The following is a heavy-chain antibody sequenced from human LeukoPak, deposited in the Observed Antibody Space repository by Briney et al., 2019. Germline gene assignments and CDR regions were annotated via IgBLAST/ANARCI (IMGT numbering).Heavy chain of an antibody. CDR3: ARHNYYHFWSTLNWFDP. J-gene: IGHJ5*02. V-gene: IGHV4-38-2*02. CDR2: VYHSGST. D-gene: IGHD3-3*01. CDR1: GSSISDNYY. Sequence: SETLSLTCTIFGSSISDNYYWGWIRRPPGKGLEWIGSVYHSGSTYYNPSLKSRVTLSVDTSNNHFSLKLRSVTAADTAVYYCARHNYYHFWSTLNWFDPWGQGTLATVSS.